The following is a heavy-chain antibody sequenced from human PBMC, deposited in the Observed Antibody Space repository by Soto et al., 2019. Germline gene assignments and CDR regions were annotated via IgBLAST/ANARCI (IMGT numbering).Heavy chain of an antibody. J-gene: IGHJ4*02. D-gene: IGHD3-22*01. CDR3: ARTYDSNGYANEFDS. V-gene: IGHV4-59*12. CDR2: IYDNGIT. CDR1: GRSITSYY. Sequence: QVVLQESGPGLVKPSETLSLTCSVSGRSITSYYWSWVRQPPGKGLEWIGYIYDNGITSQNPSLETRVTRSADTSQNQFSLKLTSVTGADTAVYFCARTYDSNGYANEFDSWGQGIIVTVTS.